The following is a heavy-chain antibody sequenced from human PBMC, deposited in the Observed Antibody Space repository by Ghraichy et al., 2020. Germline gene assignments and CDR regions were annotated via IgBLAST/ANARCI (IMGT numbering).Heavy chain of an antibody. J-gene: IGHJ5*02. Sequence: SETLSLTCTVSGGSISSSSYYWGWIRQPPGKGLEWIGSIYYSGSTYYNPSLKSRVTISVDTSKNQFSLKLSSVTAADTAVYYCARQISFRFDPWGQGTLVTVSS. V-gene: IGHV4-39*01. D-gene: IGHD3-3*02. CDR1: GGSISSSSYY. CDR2: IYYSGST. CDR3: ARQISFRFDP.